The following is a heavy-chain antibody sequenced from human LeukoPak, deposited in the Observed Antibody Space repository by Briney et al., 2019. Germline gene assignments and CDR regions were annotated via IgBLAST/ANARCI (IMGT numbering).Heavy chain of an antibody. CDR3: ARDILGVVIMGLNWFDP. Sequence: GGSLRLSCAASGFTFSSYSMNWVRQAPGKGLEWVSSISSSSSYIYYADSVKGRFTISRDNAKNSLYLQMNSLRAEDTAVYYCARDILGVVIMGLNWFDPWGQGTLVTVSS. V-gene: IGHV3-21*01. CDR1: GFTFSSYS. D-gene: IGHD3-3*01. J-gene: IGHJ5*02. CDR2: ISSSSSYI.